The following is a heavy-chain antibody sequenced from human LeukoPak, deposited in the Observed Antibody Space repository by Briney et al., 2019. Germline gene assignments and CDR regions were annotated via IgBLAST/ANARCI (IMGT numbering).Heavy chain of an antibody. CDR2: LNSGGNT. CDR3: TRGSAGISRLTGDVA. V-gene: IGHV3-53*01. D-gene: IGHD2-15*01. J-gene: IGHJ5*02. Sequence: GGSLRLSCAASGFSVSDFYMCWVRQAPGKGLEWVAVLNSGGNTYYADSVKGRFTISRDNSKNTLYLQMSSLRAEDTAVYYCTRGSAGISRLTGDVAWGQGTVVTVSS. CDR1: GFSVSDFY.